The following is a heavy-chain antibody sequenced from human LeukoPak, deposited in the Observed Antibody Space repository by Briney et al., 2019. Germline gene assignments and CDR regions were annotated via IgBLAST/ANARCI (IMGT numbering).Heavy chain of an antibody. CDR3: AASFNYDGGHYHRPPES. V-gene: IGHV3-23*01. D-gene: IGHD3-22*01. J-gene: IGHJ5*02. Sequence: PGGSLRLSCATSGFTFSVYAMSWVRQAPGKGLEWVSTISDSGGSTYYADSVKGRFTVSRHSSENTVFLQMDNLRPEDTAVYYCAASFNYDGGHYHRPPESWGQGTLVTVSS. CDR2: ISDSGGST. CDR1: GFTFSVYA.